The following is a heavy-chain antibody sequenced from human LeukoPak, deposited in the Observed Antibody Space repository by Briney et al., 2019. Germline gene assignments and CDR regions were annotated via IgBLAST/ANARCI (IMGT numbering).Heavy chain of an antibody. CDR3: AKDGELHTVPYDFDY. CDR1: GFTFTSYV. J-gene: IGHJ4*02. D-gene: IGHD1-26*01. CDR2: ISGRGDAT. Sequence: PGGSLRLSCAASGFTFTSYVMNWVRQAPGKGLEWVSGISGRGDATYYADSVKGRFTISRDNSKNTLNLQMNSLRAEDTAIYYCAKDGELHTVPYDFDYWGQGTVVTVSS. V-gene: IGHV3-23*01.